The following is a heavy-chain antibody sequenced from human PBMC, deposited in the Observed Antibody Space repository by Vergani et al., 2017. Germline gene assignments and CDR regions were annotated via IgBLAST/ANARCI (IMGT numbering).Heavy chain of an antibody. J-gene: IGHJ1*01. CDR3: TKAGQYDSDNFHDS. CDR1: GYTFRIYG. D-gene: IGHD3-22*01. CDR2: IRYDGTKR. V-gene: IGHV3-30*02. Sequence: QEQLLQSGGGVVQPGGSLRLSCIASGYTFRIYGMHWVRQAPGKGLEWVAFIRYDGTKRFYGDSVKGRFTISRDNSQTTVFLQMNSLRADDSAVYYCTKAGQYDSDNFHDSWGQGALVTVAS.